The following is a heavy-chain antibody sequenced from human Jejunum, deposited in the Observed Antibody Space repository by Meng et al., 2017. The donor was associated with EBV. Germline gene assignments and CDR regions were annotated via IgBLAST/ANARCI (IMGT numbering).Heavy chain of an antibody. CDR3: ARDGGPSGSYAYWFDP. CDR1: GGSISSSNW. V-gene: IGHV4-4*02. CDR2: IFHIGTT. J-gene: IGHJ5*02. D-gene: IGHD1-26*01. Sequence: QAQPHGQGPGWGRPLGNLSLTWAVSGGSISSSNWWSWVGQPPGKGPEWIGEIFHIGTTNYNPTLKSRVTMSVVKSKNHFSLKLTSVTAADTAVYYCARDGGPSGSYAYWFDPWGQGTLVTVSS.